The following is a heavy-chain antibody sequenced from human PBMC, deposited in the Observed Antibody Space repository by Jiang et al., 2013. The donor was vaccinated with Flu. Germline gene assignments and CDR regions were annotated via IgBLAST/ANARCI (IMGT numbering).Heavy chain of an antibody. J-gene: IGHJ4*02. CDR2: ISGSGDKT. CDR3: ARDLPQSYLLGYFDH. V-gene: IGHV3-23*01. D-gene: IGHD3-10*01. Sequence: ALVQPGGSLRLSCAASGFTFSNYGMTWVRQAPGKGLEWVSGISGSGDKTYYADSVKGRFTISRDNSKNTLYLQMNSLRVEDTALYYCARDLPQSYLLGYFDHWGQGTLVTVSS. CDR1: GFTFSNYG.